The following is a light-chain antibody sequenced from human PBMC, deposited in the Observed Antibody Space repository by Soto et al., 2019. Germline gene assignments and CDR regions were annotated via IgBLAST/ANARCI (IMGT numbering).Light chain of an antibody. CDR3: QQYVSSPTT. CDR2: GAS. J-gene: IGKJ1*01. V-gene: IGKV3-20*01. Sequence: EIVLTQSPGTLSLSPGERATLSCRASQTIISNHLAWYQQKPGQPPRLLIYGASRRATGIPDRVSGIGSGTDFTRTISRLEPEDFAVYYCQQYVSSPTTFDQGTKVEIK. CDR1: QTIISNH.